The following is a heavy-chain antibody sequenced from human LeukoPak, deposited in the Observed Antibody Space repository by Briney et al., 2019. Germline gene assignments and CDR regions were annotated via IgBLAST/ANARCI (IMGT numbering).Heavy chain of an antibody. CDR2: ISYDGRVT. CDR3: ARSIIPGAVPGLVDS. J-gene: IGHJ5*02. CDR1: GFTFSSHA. D-gene: IGHD2-8*02. Sequence: PGGSLGLSCAASGFTFSSHAMHWVRQAPGKGLEWVAVISYDGRVTYYADSVKGRFTISRDNSNNTLYLHLSSLRLDDGAVFYCARSIIPGAVPGLVDSWGRGTLVTVSS. V-gene: IGHV3-30*04.